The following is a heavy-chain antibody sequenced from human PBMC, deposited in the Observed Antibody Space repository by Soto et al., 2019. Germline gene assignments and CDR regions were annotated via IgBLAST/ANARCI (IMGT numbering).Heavy chain of an antibody. CDR3: ARWWSGSRQGFDP. V-gene: IGHV4-31*03. J-gene: IGHJ5*02. CDR2: IYYSGST. CDR1: GGSISRGDYY. D-gene: IGHD3-3*01. Sequence: SETLSLTCTVSGGSISRGDYYWSWIRQHPGKGLEWIGYIYYSGSTYYNPSLKSRVTISVDTSKNQFSLKLSSVTAADTAVYYCARWWSGSRQGFDPWGQGALVTVSS.